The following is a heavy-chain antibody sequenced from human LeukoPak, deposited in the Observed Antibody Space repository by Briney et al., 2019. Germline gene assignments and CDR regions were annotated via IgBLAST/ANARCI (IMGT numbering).Heavy chain of an antibody. CDR1: GGSISSYY. CDR3: ARIRSDFWSGYYIGDY. V-gene: IGHV4-59*01. CDR2: IYYSGST. Sequence: SEPLSLPFPVSGGSISSYYWSWIRQPPGKGLEWIGYIYYSGSTNYNPSLKSRVTISVDTSKNQFSLQLSSVTAADTAVYYCARIRSDFWSGYYIGDYWGQGTLVTVSS. D-gene: IGHD3-3*01. J-gene: IGHJ4*02.